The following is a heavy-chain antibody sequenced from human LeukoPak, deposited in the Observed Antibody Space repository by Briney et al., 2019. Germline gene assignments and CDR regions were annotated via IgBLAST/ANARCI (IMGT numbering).Heavy chain of an antibody. CDR2: IRYDGSNK. D-gene: IGHD3-22*01. CDR3: AKGLLTTYYYDSSGYTRFNDAFDI. CDR1: GFTFSSYG. V-gene: IGHV3-30*02. J-gene: IGHJ3*02. Sequence: GGSLRLSCAASGFTFSSYGMHWVRQAPGKGLEWVAFIRYDGSNKYYADSVKGRFTISRDNSKNTLYLQMNSLRAEDTAVYYCAKGLLTTYYYDSSGYTRFNDAFDISRQGTMVTVSS.